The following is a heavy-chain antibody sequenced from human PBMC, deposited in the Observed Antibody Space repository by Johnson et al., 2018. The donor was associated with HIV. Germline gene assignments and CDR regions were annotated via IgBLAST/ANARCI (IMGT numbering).Heavy chain of an antibody. J-gene: IGHJ3*01. D-gene: IGHD6-13*01. CDR2: IWYDGSNK. CDR1: GFTFSSYG. CDR3: ARDGGYLTV. Sequence: VQLVESGGGVVQPGKSLRLSCAASGFTFSSYGMHWVRQAPGKGLEWVAVIWYDGSNKYYADSVKGRFTISRDNAKNSLYLQMSRLRPEDTAVYYCARDGGYLTVWGQGTMVTVSS. V-gene: IGHV3-33*01.